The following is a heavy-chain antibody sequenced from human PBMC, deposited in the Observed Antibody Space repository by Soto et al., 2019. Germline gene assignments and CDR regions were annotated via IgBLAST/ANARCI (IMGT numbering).Heavy chain of an antibody. CDR2: IYYSGST. J-gene: IGHJ4*02. Sequence: QVQLQESGPGLVKPSQTLSLTCTVSGGSISSGGYYWSWIRQHPGKGLEWIGYIYYSGSTYYNPSLKSRVTISVDTSKNPFSLKLNSVTAADTAVYYCARESGDYVPNYFDYWGQGTLVTVSS. V-gene: IGHV4-31*03. CDR3: ARESGDYVPNYFDY. CDR1: GGSISSGGYY. D-gene: IGHD4-17*01.